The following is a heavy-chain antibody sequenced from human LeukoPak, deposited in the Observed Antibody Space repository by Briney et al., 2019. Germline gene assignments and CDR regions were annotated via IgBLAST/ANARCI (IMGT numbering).Heavy chain of an antibody. V-gene: IGHV3-11*06. CDR1: GFTFSDYY. D-gene: IGHD2/OR15-2a*01. Sequence: GRSLRLSCAASGFTFSDYYMSWIRQAPGKGLEWVSYISSSSSYTNYADSVKGRFTISRDNAKNSLYLQMNSLRAEDTAVYYCARFLDDYYYYGMDVWGQGTTVTVSS. CDR2: ISSSSSYT. CDR3: ARFLDDYYYYGMDV. J-gene: IGHJ6*02.